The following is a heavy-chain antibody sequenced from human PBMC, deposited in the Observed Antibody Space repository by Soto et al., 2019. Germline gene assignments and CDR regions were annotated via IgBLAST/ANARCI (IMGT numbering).Heavy chain of an antibody. Sequence: QVQLVQSGAEVRKPGSSVKVSCKASGDTFTKYAISWVRQAPGQGLEWVGGLIPVFGTTNNAQKFRDRVTLTADESTSTVYMELSSLRSEDTAVYYCARPSGGRIRYLEPFDYWGQGTQITVS. J-gene: IGHJ4*02. V-gene: IGHV1-69*01. CDR3: ARPSGGRIRYLEPFDY. CDR2: LIPVFGTT. D-gene: IGHD3-3*01. CDR1: GDTFTKYA.